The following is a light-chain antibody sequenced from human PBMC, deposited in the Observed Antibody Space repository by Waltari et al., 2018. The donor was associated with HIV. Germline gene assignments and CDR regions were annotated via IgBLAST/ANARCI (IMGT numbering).Light chain of an antibody. CDR3: CSYAGSSTWV. Sequence: QSALTQPASVSGSPGQSITISCTGTSSDVGGYNYVSWYQQHPGKAPKLMISDVSKRPSGCSNRFSGSKAGNTASLTISGLQAEDEADYYCCSYAGSSTWVFGGGTKLTVL. CDR2: DVS. V-gene: IGLV2-23*02. CDR1: SSDVGGYNY. J-gene: IGLJ3*02.